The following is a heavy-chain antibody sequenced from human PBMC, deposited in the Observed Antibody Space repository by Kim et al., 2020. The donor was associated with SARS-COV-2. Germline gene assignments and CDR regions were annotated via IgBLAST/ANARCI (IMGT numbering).Heavy chain of an antibody. CDR2: IIPIFGTA. CDR1: GGTFSSYA. Sequence: SVKVSCKASGGTFSSYAISWVRQAPGQGLEWMGGIIPIFGTANYAQKFQGRVTITADESTSTAYMELSSLRSEDTAVYYCAREERFLEWTYRGYYYYYMDVWGKGTTVTVSS. J-gene: IGHJ6*03. V-gene: IGHV1-69*13. D-gene: IGHD3-3*01. CDR3: AREERFLEWTYRGYYYYYMDV.